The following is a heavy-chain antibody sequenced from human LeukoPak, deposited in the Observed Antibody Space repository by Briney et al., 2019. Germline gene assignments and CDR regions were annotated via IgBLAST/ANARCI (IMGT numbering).Heavy chain of an antibody. J-gene: IGHJ3*02. Sequence: GGSLRLSCAASGFSFSTHSMNWVRQAPGKGLEWISFINLDGTDIHYGESVKGGFTISRDNAKNSLYLQMHTLRAEDTAVYYCAGDGVGVLPGDSFDIWSQGTMVTVSS. CDR3: AGDGVGVLPGDSFDI. CDR1: GFSFSTHS. V-gene: IGHV3-21*05. D-gene: IGHD1-26*01. CDR2: INLDGTDI.